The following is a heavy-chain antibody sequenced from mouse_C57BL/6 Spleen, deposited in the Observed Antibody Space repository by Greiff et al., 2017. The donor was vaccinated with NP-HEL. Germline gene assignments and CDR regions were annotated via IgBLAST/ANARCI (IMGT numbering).Heavy chain of an antibody. CDR2: INPNNGGT. CDR1: GYTFTDYY. J-gene: IGHJ2*01. V-gene: IGHV1-26*01. Sequence: EVQLQQSGPELVKPGASVKISCKASGYTFTDYYMNWVKQSHGKSLEWIGDINPNNGGTSYNQKFKGKATLTVDKSSSTAYMELRSLTSEDSAVYYCARLGDYDGGFGYWGQGTTLTVSS. CDR3: ARLGDYDGGFGY. D-gene: IGHD2-4*01.